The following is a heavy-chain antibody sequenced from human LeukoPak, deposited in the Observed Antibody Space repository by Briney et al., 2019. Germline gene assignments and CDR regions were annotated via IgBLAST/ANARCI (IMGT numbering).Heavy chain of an antibody. Sequence: GGSLRLSCAASGFTFSSYAMEWVRQAPGKGLEWVAVISYDGSNKYYADSVKGRFTISRDNSKNTLYLQMNSLRAEDTAVYYCARVRSAYYDSPSDYWGQGTLVTVSS. V-gene: IGHV3-30*04. CDR1: GFTFSSYA. D-gene: IGHD3-22*01. CDR3: ARVRSAYYDSPSDY. J-gene: IGHJ4*02. CDR2: ISYDGSNK.